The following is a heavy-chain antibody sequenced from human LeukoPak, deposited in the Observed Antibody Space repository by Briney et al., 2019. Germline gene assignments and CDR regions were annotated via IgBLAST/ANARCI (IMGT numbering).Heavy chain of an antibody. CDR3: ASGWGSLGYPENSFDY. Sequence: PGGSLRLSCAASGFTFSSYAMTWVRQAPGKGLEWVSYISSSGSTIYYADSVKGRFTISRDNAKNSLYLQMNSLRAEDTAVYYCASGWGSLGYPENSFDYWGQGTLVTVSS. CDR1: GFTFSSYA. CDR2: ISSSGSTI. J-gene: IGHJ4*02. D-gene: IGHD3-10*01. V-gene: IGHV3-48*03.